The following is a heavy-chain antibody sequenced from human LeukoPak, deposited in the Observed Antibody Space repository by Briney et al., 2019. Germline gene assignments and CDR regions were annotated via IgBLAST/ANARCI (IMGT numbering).Heavy chain of an antibody. CDR2: IRYDGSNK. D-gene: IGHD5-24*01. CDR1: GFTFSSYG. V-gene: IGHV3-30*02. J-gene: IGHJ4*02. Sequence: AGGSLRLSCAASGFTFSSYGIHWVRQAPGKGLEWVAFIRYDGSNKYYADSVKGRFTISRDNSKNTLYLQMNSLRAEDTAVYYCAKDLWMATIRAPDYWGQGTLVTVSS. CDR3: AKDLWMATIRAPDY.